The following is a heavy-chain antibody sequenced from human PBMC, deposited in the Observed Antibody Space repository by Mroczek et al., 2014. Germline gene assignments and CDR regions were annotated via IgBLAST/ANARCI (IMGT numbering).Heavy chain of an antibody. CDR2: ISAYNGNT. J-gene: IGHJ6*02. CDR1: GYTFTSYG. D-gene: IGHD6-19*01. CDR3: ARAGLVAGTLVPYYYYGMDV. V-gene: IGHV1-18*01. Sequence: QVQLVESGAEVKKPGASVKVSCKASGYTFTSYGISWVRQAPGQGLEWMGWISAYNGNTNYAQKLQGRVTMTTDTSTSTAYMELRSLRSDDTAVYYCARAGLVAGTLVPYYYYGMDVWGQGTTVTVSS.